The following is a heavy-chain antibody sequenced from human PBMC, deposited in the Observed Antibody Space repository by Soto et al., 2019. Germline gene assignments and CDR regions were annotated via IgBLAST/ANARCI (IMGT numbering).Heavy chain of an antibody. J-gene: IGHJ4*02. Sequence: QVQLVESGGGVVQPGRSLRLSCAASGFTFSSYAMHWVRQAPGKGLEWVAVISYDGSNKYYADSVKGRFTISRDNSKNTLYLQMNSLRAEDTAVYYCARGGASKAGRHYYFDYWGQGTLVTVSS. CDR2: ISYDGSNK. V-gene: IGHV3-30-3*01. D-gene: IGHD1-26*01. CDR1: GFTFSSYA. CDR3: ARGGASKAGRHYYFDY.